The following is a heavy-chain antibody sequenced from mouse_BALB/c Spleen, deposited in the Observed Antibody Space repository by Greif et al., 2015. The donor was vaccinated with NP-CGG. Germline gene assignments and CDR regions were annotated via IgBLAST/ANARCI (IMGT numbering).Heavy chain of an antibody. CDR1: GYSITSDYA. CDR2: ISYSGST. CDR3: ARNYGSSSYFDY. D-gene: IGHD1-1*01. J-gene: IGHJ2*01. Sequence: VQLQQSGPGLVKPSQSLSLTCTVTGYSITSDYAWNWIRQFPGNKLEWMGYISYSGSTSYNPSLKSRISITRDTSKNQFFLQLNSVTTEDTATYYCARNYGSSSYFDYWGQGTTLTVSS. V-gene: IGHV3-2*02.